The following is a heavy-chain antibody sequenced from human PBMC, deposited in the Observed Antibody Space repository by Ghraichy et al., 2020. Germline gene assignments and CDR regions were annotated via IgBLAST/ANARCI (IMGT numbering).Heavy chain of an antibody. CDR3: ARDGGVRGAAPPSFQH. CDR2: IYSGGST. J-gene: IGHJ1*01. Sequence: GGSLRLSCAASGFTVSSNYMSWVRQAPGKGLEWVSVIYSGGSTYYADSVKGRFTISRHNSKNTLYLQMNSLRAEDTAVYYCARDGGVRGAAPPSFQHWGQGTLVTVSS. D-gene: IGHD3-10*01. CDR1: GFTVSSNY. V-gene: IGHV3-53*04.